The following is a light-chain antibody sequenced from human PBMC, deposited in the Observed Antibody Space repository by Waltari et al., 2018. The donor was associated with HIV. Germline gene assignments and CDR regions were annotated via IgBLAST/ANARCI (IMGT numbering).Light chain of an antibody. CDR1: SPASRFYHY. V-gene: IGLV2-14*03. J-gene: IGLJ2*01. CDR3: ASNRLDYTLI. CDR2: DIN. Sequence: QSALTPPSSVSGFLGQSINLSCTGISPASRFYHYVSWYQQYPGKIPRLIIFDINNRPSGVSDHFSGSRSGNSASLTFSGLQSGDEAHYYCASNRLDYTLIFGGGTKLTVL.